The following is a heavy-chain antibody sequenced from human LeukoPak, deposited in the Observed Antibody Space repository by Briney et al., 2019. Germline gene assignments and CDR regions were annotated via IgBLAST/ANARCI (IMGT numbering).Heavy chain of an antibody. Sequence: PSETLSLTCSVSGGSIRSTTYYWGWIRQPPGKGLEWIGSIYYSGNTYYSPSLMSRVTISVDMSKNQFSLNLSSVTAADTAVYFCARAPHFFDTSGSRYYFDYWGQGALVTVSS. J-gene: IGHJ4*02. CDR3: ARAPHFFDTSGSRYYFDY. CDR1: GGSIRSTTYY. V-gene: IGHV4-39*07. D-gene: IGHD3-22*01. CDR2: IYYSGNT.